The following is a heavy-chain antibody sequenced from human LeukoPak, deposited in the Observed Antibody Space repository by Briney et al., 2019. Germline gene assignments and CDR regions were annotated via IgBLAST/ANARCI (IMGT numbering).Heavy chain of an antibody. CDR1: GGSISSTNNF. D-gene: IGHD5-18*01. Sequence: SETLSLTCTVSGGSISSTNNFWGWIRQPPGKGLEWIGSLYYSGSSYYNPSLKSRVSISVDTSKNQFSLKLSSVTAADTAVYYCARLQLGVIFWGQGTLVTVSS. V-gene: IGHV4-39*01. CDR2: LYYSGSS. CDR3: ARLQLGVIF. J-gene: IGHJ4*02.